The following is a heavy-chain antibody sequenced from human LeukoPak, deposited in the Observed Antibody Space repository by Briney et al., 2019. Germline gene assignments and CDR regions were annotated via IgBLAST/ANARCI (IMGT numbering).Heavy chain of an antibody. CDR1: GYTLTELS. V-gene: IGHV1-24*01. J-gene: IGHJ5*02. CDR2: FDPEDGET. D-gene: IGHD6-13*01. CDR3: ATIYSSSWYLGPFDP. Sequence: ASVKVSCKVSGYTLTELSMHWVRQAPGKGLEWMGGFDPEDGETIYAQKFQGRVTMTEDTSTDTAYMELSSLRSEDTAVYYCATIYSSSWYLGPFDPWGQGTLVTVSS.